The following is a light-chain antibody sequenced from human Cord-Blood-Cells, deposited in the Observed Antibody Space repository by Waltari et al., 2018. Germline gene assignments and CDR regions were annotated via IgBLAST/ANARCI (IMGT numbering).Light chain of an antibody. CDR2: DVS. CDR1: SSDVGGYNY. CDR3: SSYTSSSTLV. J-gene: IGLJ1*01. V-gene: IGLV2-14*03. Sequence: QSALTQPASVSGSPGQSITISCTGTSSDVGGYNYVSWYQQHPGKPPKLMIYDVSNRPSGVSNRFPGSKSGNTASLTISGLQAEDEADYYCSSYTSSSTLVFGTGTKVTVL.